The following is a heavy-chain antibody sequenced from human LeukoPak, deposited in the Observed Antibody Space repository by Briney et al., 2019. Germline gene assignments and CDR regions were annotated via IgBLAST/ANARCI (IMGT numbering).Heavy chain of an antibody. D-gene: IGHD1-26*01. CDR2: IYYSGST. Sequence: SETLSLTCTVSGGSISIYYWSWIRQPPGKGLEWIGYIYYSGSTNCNPSLKSRVTISVDTSKNQFSLKLSSVTAADTAVYYCARVRGSYYSVLDYWGQGTLVTVSS. CDR1: GGSISIYY. V-gene: IGHV4-59*01. CDR3: ARVRGSYYSVLDY. J-gene: IGHJ4*02.